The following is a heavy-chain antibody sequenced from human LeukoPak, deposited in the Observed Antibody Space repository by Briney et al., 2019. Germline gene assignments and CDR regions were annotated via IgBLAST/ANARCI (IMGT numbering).Heavy chain of an antibody. CDR2: IFYSGST. D-gene: IGHD3-10*01. CDR3: ARATVRAPVWFDP. CDR1: SGSISTSNYY. V-gene: IGHV4-39*07. J-gene: IGHJ5*02. Sequence: SETLSLTCTVSSGSISTSNYYWGWVRQPPGKALEWIGNIFYSGSTYYSPSLKSRVTISLDTSRNQFSLKLSSVTAADTAVYYCARATVRAPVWFDPWGQGTLVTVSS.